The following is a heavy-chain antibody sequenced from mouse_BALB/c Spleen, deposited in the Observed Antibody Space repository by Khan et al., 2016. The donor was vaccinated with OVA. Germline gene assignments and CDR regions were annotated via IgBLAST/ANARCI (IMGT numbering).Heavy chain of an antibody. D-gene: IGHD1-1*01. CDR2: ISYSGNP. CDR1: GYSIPSDYA. Sequence: EVQLQESGPGLVKPSQSLSLTCPVTGYSIPSDYAWNWIRQFPGNKLEWMGFISYSGNPKYNPSLKSRFSITRHTSKNQFFLQLNSVTTEDTTTYYCARVYGGDFDYWGQGTSLTVSS. CDR3: ARVYGGDFDY. J-gene: IGHJ2*02. V-gene: IGHV3-2*02.